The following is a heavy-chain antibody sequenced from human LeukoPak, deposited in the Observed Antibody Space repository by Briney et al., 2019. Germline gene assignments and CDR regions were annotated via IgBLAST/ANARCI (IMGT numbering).Heavy chain of an antibody. D-gene: IGHD3-22*01. CDR3: ARGYDY. CDR1: GGFISGSHYY. V-gene: IGHV4-39*01. Sequence: SETLSLTCTVSGGFISGSHYYWAWVRQPPGKGLEWIGMINYSGNRYYNPSLWSRATISVDTSTNQFSLNLNSVTAADTAVYYCARGYDYWGQGTLVAVSS. CDR2: INYSGNR. J-gene: IGHJ4*02.